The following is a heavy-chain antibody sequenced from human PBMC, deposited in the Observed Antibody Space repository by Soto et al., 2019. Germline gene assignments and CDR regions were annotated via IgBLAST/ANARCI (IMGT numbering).Heavy chain of an antibody. Sequence: ASVKVSCKASGYTFTSYDINWVRQATGQGLEWMGWMNPNSGNTGYAQKFQGRVTMTRNTSISTAYMELSSLRSEDTAVYYCARDLNSSSWGLDYYYYGMDVWGQGTTVTVSS. D-gene: IGHD6-6*01. CDR1: GYTFTSYD. J-gene: IGHJ6*02. CDR3: ARDLNSSSWGLDYYYYGMDV. CDR2: MNPNSGNT. V-gene: IGHV1-8*01.